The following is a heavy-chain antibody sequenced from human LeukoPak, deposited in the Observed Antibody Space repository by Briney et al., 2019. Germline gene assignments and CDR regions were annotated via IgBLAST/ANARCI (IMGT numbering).Heavy chain of an antibody. CDR2: IKSDGSTT. CDR3: ARVVDTHFDY. Sequence: GGSLILSCAASGFTFSSYWMHWVRQAPGKGLVWVSRIKSDGSTTTYADSVKGRFTISRDNAKNTLYLQMNSLRAEDTAVYYCARVVDTHFDYWGQGTLVTVSS. J-gene: IGHJ4*02. CDR1: GFTFSSYW. V-gene: IGHV3-74*01. D-gene: IGHD5-18*01.